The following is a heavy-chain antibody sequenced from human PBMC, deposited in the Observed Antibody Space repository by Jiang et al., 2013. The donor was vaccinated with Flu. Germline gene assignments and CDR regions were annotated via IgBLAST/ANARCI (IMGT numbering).Heavy chain of an antibody. CDR1: GYSFTTYS. CDR3: ARRSPTDY. V-gene: IGHV7-4-1*02. J-gene: IGHJ1*01. D-gene: IGHD4-17*01. Sequence: VQSGSELKEPGASVKISSKTSGYSFTTYSINWVRQAPGQGLEWMGWLNPNTGTPIYAQGFTGRFVFSLDTSVSTSYLQINNLEAEDTAVYYCARRSPTDYWGQGTLVTVSS. CDR2: LNPNTGTP.